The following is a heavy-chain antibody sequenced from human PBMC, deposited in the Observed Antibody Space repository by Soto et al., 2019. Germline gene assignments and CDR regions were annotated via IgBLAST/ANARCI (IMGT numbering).Heavy chain of an antibody. Sequence: GASVKVSCKASGYTFTGYYMHWVRQAPGQGLEWMGWINPNSGGTNYAQKFQGWVTMTRDTSISTAYMELSRLRSDDTAVYYCARGVYSSSWYNWFDPWGQGTLVTVSS. CDR1: GYTFTGYY. J-gene: IGHJ5*02. CDR2: INPNSGGT. V-gene: IGHV1-2*04. D-gene: IGHD6-13*01. CDR3: ARGVYSSSWYNWFDP.